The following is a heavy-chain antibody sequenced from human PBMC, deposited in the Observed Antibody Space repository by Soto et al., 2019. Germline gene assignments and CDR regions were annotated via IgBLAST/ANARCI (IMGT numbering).Heavy chain of an antibody. J-gene: IGHJ4*02. D-gene: IGHD1-1*01. V-gene: IGHV3-74*01. Sequence: LRLSCAASGFTFTTYWMHWVRQVPGKGLAWVSRINGDGSSTTYADSVKGRFTISRDNAKNTLYLQMNSLRAEDTAVYYCTRGPRASSTGTGAHWGQGTLVTVSS. CDR3: TRGPRASSTGTGAH. CDR2: INGDGSST. CDR1: GFTFTTYW.